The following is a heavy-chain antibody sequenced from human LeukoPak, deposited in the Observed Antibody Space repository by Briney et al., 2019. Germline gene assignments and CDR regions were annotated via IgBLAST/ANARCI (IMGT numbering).Heavy chain of an antibody. CDR2: IYHSGST. CDR3: ARGTIVVVPAANNWFDP. V-gene: IGHV4-30-2*01. D-gene: IGHD2-2*01. CDR1: GGSISSGGYY. Sequence: SQTLSLTCTVSGGSISSGGYYWSWVRQPPGKGREWIGYIYHSGSTYYNPSLKSRVTISVDRSKNQFSLKLSSVTAADTAVYYCARGTIVVVPAANNWFDPWGQGTLVTVSS. J-gene: IGHJ5*02.